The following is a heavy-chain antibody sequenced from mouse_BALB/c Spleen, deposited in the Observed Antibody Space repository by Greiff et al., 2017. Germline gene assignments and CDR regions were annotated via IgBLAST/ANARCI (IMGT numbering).Heavy chain of an antibody. CDR3: AREVRQDFDY. Sequence: QVQLQQSGPELVKPGASVKISCKASGYAFSSSWMNWVKQRPGQGLEWIGRIYPGDGDTNYNGKFKGKATLTADKSSSTAYMQLSSLTSVDSAVYFCAREVRQDFDYWGQGTTLTVSS. CDR2: IYPGDGDT. D-gene: IGHD2-14*01. J-gene: IGHJ2*01. V-gene: IGHV1-82*01. CDR1: GYAFSSSW.